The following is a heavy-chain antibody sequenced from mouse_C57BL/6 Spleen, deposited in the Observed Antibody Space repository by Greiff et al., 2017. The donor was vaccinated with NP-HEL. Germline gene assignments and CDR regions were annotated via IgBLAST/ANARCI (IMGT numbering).Heavy chain of an antibody. CDR3: ARRDYGSSYWYFDV. J-gene: IGHJ1*03. CDR1: GFTFSSYG. CDR2: ISSGGSYP. Sequence: EVKLMESGGDLVKPGGSLKLSCAASGFTFSSYGMSWVRQTPDKRLEWVATISSGGSYPYYPDSVKGRFTISRDHAKNTLYLQMSSLKSEDTAMYDCARRDYGSSYWYFDVWGTGTTVTVSS. D-gene: IGHD1-1*01. V-gene: IGHV5-6*01.